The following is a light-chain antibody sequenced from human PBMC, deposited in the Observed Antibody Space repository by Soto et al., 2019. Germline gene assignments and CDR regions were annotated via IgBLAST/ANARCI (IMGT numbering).Light chain of an antibody. J-gene: IGKJ1*01. CDR3: QKYGNSPQT. CDR1: QSVNSSY. V-gene: IGKV3-20*01. Sequence: EIVLTQYPGTLSLSPGERVTLSCRASQSVNSSYLAWYQHKPGQAPRLLIYGASTRATGIPDRFSGSGSGTDFTRTIARLEPGDFAVYYCQKYGNSPQTFGQGTKVDIK. CDR2: GAS.